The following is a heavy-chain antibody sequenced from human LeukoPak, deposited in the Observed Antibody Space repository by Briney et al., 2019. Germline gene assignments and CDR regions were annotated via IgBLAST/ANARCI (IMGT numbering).Heavy chain of an antibody. CDR3: ARLFGKD. CDR2: IYYSGTT. Sequence: SETLSLTCTVSGGSIRSYYWSWIRQPPGKGLEWIGYIYYSGTTNYNPSLKSRVTISVDTSKNQFSLKLSSVTAADTAVYYCARLFGKDWGQGTLVTVSS. V-gene: IGHV4-59*12. D-gene: IGHD3-3*01. CDR1: GGSIRSYY. J-gene: IGHJ4*02.